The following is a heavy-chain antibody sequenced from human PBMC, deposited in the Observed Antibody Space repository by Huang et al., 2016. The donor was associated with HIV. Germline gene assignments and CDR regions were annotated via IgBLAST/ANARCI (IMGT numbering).Heavy chain of an antibody. CDR1: GYTFTTYH. CDR2: SKRSGAST. J-gene: IGHJ4*02. Sequence: QVQLVQSGAEVKKPGASVKISCKASGYTFTTYHMHWVRQAPGQGLEWMGRSKRSGASTRYAQTFQGRVTMTSETSTSTVYMELSSLTPEDTAVYYCARALLLFGLGSPLDFWGQGSLVTVSS. CDR3: ARALLLFGLGSPLDF. D-gene: IGHD3-10*01. V-gene: IGHV1-46*01.